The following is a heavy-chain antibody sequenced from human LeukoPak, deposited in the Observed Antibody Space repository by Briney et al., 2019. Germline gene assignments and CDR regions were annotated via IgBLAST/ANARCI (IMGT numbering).Heavy chain of an antibody. V-gene: IGHV4-34*01. CDR3: AFRGY. Sequence: SEPLSLTCAVSGGSLNSYYWSWIRQSVGRGLEWSGEINHRGNTNYNPSLKGRVTVSVDTFKNQLSLKMASVTAAGPALVYFAFRGYWGQGTLVSVSS. CDR1: GGSLNSYY. CDR2: INHRGNT. J-gene: IGHJ4*02.